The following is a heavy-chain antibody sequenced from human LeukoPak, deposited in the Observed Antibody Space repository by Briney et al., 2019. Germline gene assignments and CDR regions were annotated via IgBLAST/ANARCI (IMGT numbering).Heavy chain of an antibody. CDR3: ARAMGGYYDILTGYRPPPGYIDV. CDR2: INPNSGGT. V-gene: IGHV1-2*02. Sequence: ASVKVSCKASGYAFTGYYMHWVRQAPGQGLEWMGRINPNSGGTNYAQKFQGRVTMTRDTSISTAYMELSRVRSDDTAVYYCARAMGGYYDILTGYRPPPGYIDVWGTGTTVNVSS. D-gene: IGHD3-9*01. CDR1: GYAFTGYY. J-gene: IGHJ6*03.